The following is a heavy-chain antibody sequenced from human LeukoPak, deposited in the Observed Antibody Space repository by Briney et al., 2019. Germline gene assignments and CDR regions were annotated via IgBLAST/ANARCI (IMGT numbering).Heavy chain of an antibody. Sequence: SETLSLTCTVSGGSISSYYWSWIRQPAGKGLDWIGRIYTSGSTNYNPSLKSRVTMSVDTSKNQFSLKLSSVTAADTAVYYCARDAYYYGSGSYYGFDYWGRGTLVTVSS. CDR3: ARDAYYYGSGSYYGFDY. D-gene: IGHD3-10*01. CDR2: IYTSGST. V-gene: IGHV4-4*07. CDR1: GGSISSYY. J-gene: IGHJ4*02.